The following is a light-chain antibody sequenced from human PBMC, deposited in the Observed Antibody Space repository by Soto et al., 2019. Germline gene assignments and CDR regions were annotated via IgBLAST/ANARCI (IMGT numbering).Light chain of an antibody. V-gene: IGLV1-40*01. CDR3: QSYDSSLGASV. CDR2: GNS. Sequence: QSVLTQPPSVSGVPGQRVTISCTGSSSNIGAGYDVHWYQQLPGTAPKLLIYGNSDRPSGVPDRFSGSKSGTSASLAITGLQAEDEADYYCQSYDSSLGASVFGAGTKLTVL. CDR1: SSNIGAGYD. J-gene: IGLJ1*01.